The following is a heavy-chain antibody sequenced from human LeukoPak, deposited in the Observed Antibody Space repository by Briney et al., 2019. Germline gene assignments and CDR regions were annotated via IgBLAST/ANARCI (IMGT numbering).Heavy chain of an antibody. CDR3: ANRLYSYGYWGAFDI. J-gene: IGHJ3*02. Sequence: GGSLRLSCAASGFTFSGSAMHWVRQASGKGLEWVGRIRSKANSYATAYAASVKGRFTISRDDSKNTAYLQMNSLRAEDTAVYYCANRLYSYGYWGAFDIWGQGTMVTVSS. CDR1: GFTFSGSA. D-gene: IGHD5-18*01. V-gene: IGHV3-73*01. CDR2: IRSKANSYAT.